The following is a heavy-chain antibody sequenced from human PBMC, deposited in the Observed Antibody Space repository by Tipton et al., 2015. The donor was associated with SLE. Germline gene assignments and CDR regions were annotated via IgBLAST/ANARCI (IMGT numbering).Heavy chain of an antibody. CDR1: AGSIRSYH. CDR3: ARIAGRSVKLWYFDL. CDR2: IYYSGIT. Sequence: TLSLTCTVSAGSIRSYHWSWIRQPPGKGLEWIGYIYYSGITNYNLSLQSRVTISMDTSKNQFSLKMNSVTAADTAVYYCARIAGRSVKLWYFDLWGRGTLVTVSS. D-gene: IGHD3-22*01. J-gene: IGHJ2*01. V-gene: IGHV4-59*01.